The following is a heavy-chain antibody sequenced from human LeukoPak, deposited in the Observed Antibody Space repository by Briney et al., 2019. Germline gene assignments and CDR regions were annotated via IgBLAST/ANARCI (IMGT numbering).Heavy chain of an antibody. J-gene: IGHJ4*02. CDR2: MNPNSGNT. CDR3: TRGSSGRRDN. D-gene: IGHD6-19*01. CDR1: GYTFTSCD. V-gene: IGHV1-8*01. Sequence: VASVKVSCKASGYTFTSCDINWVRQATGQRLEWMGWMNPNSGNTGYGQSFQGRITMTRDISIGTAYMELSNLTSEDTAIYYCTRGSSGRRDNWGQGTLVTVSA.